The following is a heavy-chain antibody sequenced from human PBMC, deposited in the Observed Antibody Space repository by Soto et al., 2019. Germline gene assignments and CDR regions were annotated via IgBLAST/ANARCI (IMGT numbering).Heavy chain of an antibody. J-gene: IGHJ4*02. CDR1: RRTVWSTL. D-gene: IGHD3-16*01. Sequence: SWSLDLGCAASRRTVWSTLVGWIRQSPDKGLEWLGYVFYGGTDYNPSLGGRVSMSVETSKSQFSLKLTSVTVADTAVYYCARYRGALDLDSWGQGILVTVSS. CDR3: ARYRGALDLDS. CDR2: VFYGGT. V-gene: IGHV4-59*02.